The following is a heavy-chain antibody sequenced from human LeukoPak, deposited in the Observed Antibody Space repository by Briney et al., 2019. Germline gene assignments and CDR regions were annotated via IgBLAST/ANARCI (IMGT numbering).Heavy chain of an antibody. CDR1: GYTFTSYY. V-gene: IGHV1-18*04. Sequence: ASVKVSCKASGYTFTSYYMHWVRQAPGQGLEWMGWISAYNGNTNYAQKLQGRVTMTTDTSTSTAYMELRSLRSDDTAVYYCARDQIAAENFDYWGQGTLVTVSS. J-gene: IGHJ4*02. CDR2: ISAYNGNT. D-gene: IGHD6-25*01. CDR3: ARDQIAAENFDY.